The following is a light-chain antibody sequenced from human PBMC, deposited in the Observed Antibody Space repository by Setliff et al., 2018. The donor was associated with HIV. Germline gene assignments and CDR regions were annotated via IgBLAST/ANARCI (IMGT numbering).Light chain of an antibody. J-gene: IGLJ1*01. CDR1: SSNIGVNI. CDR3: AAWDNSLKGYV. Sequence: QSVLTQPPSASGTPGQRVTISCSGSSSNIGVNIVNWYQHLPGTAPKLLIYNINQRPLGVPDRFSGSKSGTSASLAISGLQPEDEADYYCAAWDNSLKGYVFGSGTKVTVL. V-gene: IGLV1-44*01. CDR2: NIN.